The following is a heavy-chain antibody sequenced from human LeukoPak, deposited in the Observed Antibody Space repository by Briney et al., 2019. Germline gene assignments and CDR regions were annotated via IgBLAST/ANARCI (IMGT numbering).Heavy chain of an antibody. CDR1: GFTFSSYG. CDR2: IWYDGSNK. D-gene: IGHD2-2*01. Sequence: PGRSLRLSCAASGFTFSSYGMHWVRQAPGKGLEWVAVIWYDGSNKYYADSVKGRFTISRDNSKNTLYLQMNSLRVEDTAVYYCAPRHCYSNTCYLGFDYWGQGALVTVSS. V-gene: IGHV3-33*01. CDR3: APRHCYSNTCYLGFDY. J-gene: IGHJ4*02.